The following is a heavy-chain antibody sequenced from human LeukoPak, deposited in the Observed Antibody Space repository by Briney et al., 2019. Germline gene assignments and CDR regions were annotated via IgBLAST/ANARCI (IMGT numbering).Heavy chain of an antibody. J-gene: IGHJ4*02. CDR1: GYTFTGYY. CDR2: INPNSSVT. Sequence: ASVKVSRKTSGYTFTGYYMHWVRQAPGQGLKWMGWINPNSSVTNYAQRFQGRVTMTRDTSISAAYMELRWLTSDDTAVYYCARERGGNSPCDSWGQGTLVTVSS. D-gene: IGHD4-23*01. V-gene: IGHV1-2*02. CDR3: ARERGGNSPCDS.